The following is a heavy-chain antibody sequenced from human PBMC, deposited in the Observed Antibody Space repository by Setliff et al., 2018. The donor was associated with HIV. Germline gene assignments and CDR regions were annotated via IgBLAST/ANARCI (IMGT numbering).Heavy chain of an antibody. V-gene: IGHV3-21*01. CDR3: VRSLSGNSSTYYWAFDF. Sequence: GGSLRLSCVTSGFTFTSHSMNWVRLRPGKGLEWVASISGSGTYTHYADSVRGRFTVSRDNAKNSLWLQLDSLKVEDTALYFCVRSLSGNSSTYYWAFDFWGQGAPVTAPQ. CDR2: ISGSGTYT. D-gene: IGHD3-22*01. CDR1: GFTFTSHS. J-gene: IGHJ4*02.